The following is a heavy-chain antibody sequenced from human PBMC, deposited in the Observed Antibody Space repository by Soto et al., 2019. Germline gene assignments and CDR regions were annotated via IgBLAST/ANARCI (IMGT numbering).Heavy chain of an antibody. D-gene: IGHD3-22*01. Sequence: PGGSLRLSCAASGFTFSSYAMSWVRQAPGKGLEWVSAISGSGGSTYYADSVKGRFTISRDNSKNTLYLQMNSLRAEDTAVYYCAKADSSGYYYRHFDYWGQGTLVTVSS. CDR3: AKADSSGYYYRHFDY. CDR1: GFTFSSYA. CDR2: ISGSGGST. J-gene: IGHJ4*02. V-gene: IGHV3-23*01.